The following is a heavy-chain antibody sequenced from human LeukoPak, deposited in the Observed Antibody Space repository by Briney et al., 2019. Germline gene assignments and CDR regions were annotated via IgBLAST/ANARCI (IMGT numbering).Heavy chain of an antibody. V-gene: IGHV3-23*01. CDR1: GFTFSSYG. CDR2: ISGSGGST. CDR3: ARDPQALYYYYMDV. Sequence: TGGSLRLSCAASGFTFSSYGMSWVRQAPGKGLEWVSAISGSGGSTYYADSVKGRFTISRDNAKNSLYLQMNSLRAEDTAVYYCARDPQALYYYYMDVWGKGTTVTVSS. J-gene: IGHJ6*03.